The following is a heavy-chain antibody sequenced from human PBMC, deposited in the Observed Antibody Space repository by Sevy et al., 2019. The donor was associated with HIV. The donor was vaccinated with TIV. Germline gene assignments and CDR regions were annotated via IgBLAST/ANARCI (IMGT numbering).Heavy chain of an antibody. CDR3: ARGRSGITMTPGGFDI. V-gene: IGHV1-2*02. CDR2: INPNSGGT. Sequence: ASVKVSCKASGYTFTGYYMHWVRQAPGQGLEWMGWINPNSGGTNYAQKFQGRVTMTMDTSISTAYMELSRLRSDDTAVYYCARGRSGITMTPGGFDIWGQGTMVTVSS. J-gene: IGHJ3*02. D-gene: IGHD3-22*01. CDR1: GYTFTGYY.